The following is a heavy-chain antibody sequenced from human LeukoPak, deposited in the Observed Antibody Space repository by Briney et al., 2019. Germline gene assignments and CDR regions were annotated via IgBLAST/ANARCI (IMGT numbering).Heavy chain of an antibody. CDR3: ARTQGSYIDY. CDR1: GGSFSGHY. D-gene: IGHD3-10*01. CDR2: INHSGST. Sequence: SETLSLTCAVYGGSFSGHYWSWIRQPPGKGLEWIGEINHSGSTNYNPSLKSRVTISVDTSKNQFSLELSSVTAADTAVYYCARTQGSYIDYWGQGTLVTVSS. V-gene: IGHV4-34*01. J-gene: IGHJ4*02.